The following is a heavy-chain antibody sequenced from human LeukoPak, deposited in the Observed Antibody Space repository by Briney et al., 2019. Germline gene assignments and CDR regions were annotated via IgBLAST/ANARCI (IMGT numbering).Heavy chain of an antibody. D-gene: IGHD6-6*01. V-gene: IGHV4-34*01. CDR3: ARGPLVSPWDY. J-gene: IGHJ4*02. CDR1: GGSFSGYY. Sequence: SETLSPTCAVYGGSFSGYYWSWIRQPPGKGLEWIGEINHSGSTNYNPSLKSRVTISVDTSKNQFSLKLSSVTAADTAVYYCARGPLVSPWDYWGQGTLVTVSS. CDR2: INHSGST.